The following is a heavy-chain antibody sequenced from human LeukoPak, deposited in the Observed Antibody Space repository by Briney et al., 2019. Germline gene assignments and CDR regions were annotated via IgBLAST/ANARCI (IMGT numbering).Heavy chain of an antibody. CDR1: GYTFTGYY. J-gene: IGHJ3*02. CDR2: IIPIFGTA. Sequence: SVKVSCKAPGYTFTGYYMHWVRQAPGQGLEWMGGIIPIFGTANYAQKFQGRVTITTDESTSTAYMELSSLRSEDTAVYYCAREKLGIRYYYDSSGYSGGAFDIWGQGTMVTVSS. V-gene: IGHV1-69*05. CDR3: AREKLGIRYYYDSSGYSGGAFDI. D-gene: IGHD3-22*01.